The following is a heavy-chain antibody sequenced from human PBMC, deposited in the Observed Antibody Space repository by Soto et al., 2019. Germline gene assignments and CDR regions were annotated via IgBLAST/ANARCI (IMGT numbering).Heavy chain of an antibody. D-gene: IGHD6-19*01. J-gene: IGHJ4*02. CDR1: GFTFSSYA. CDR2: ISYDGSNK. CDR3: ASLAVGVAVAGTNNFIDY. V-gene: IGHV3-30-3*01. Sequence: PGGSLRLSCAASGFTFSSYAMHWVRQAPGKGLEWVAVISYDGSNKYYADSVKGRFTISRDNSKNTLYLQMNSLRAEDTAVYYCASLAVGVAVAGTNNFIDYWGQGTLVTVSS.